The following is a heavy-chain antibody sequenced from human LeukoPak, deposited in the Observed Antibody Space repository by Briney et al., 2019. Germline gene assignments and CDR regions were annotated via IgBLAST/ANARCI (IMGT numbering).Heavy chain of an antibody. CDR2: INPNSGGT. D-gene: IGHD2-2*02. CDR1: GYTFTGYY. J-gene: IGHJ4*02. V-gene: IGHV1-2*02. CDR3: ARRYCSSTSCYTTAAELDY. Sequence: ASVKVSCKASGYTFTGYYMHWVRQAPGQGLEWMGWINPNSGGTNYAQKFQGRVTMTRDTSISTAYMELSRLRSDDTAVYYCARRYCSSTSCYTTAAELDYWGQGTLVTVSS.